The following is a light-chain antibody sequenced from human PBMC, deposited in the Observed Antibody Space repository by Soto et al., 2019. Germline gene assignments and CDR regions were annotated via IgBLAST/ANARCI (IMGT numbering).Light chain of an antibody. CDR3: SSYTSSSTRV. CDR1: SSDVGGYNY. V-gene: IGLV2-14*01. J-gene: IGLJ3*02. Sequence: QSVLTQPASVSGSPGQSITISCTGTSSDVGGYNYFSWYQQHPGKAPKLMIYEVSNRPSVASNRFSGSNSGNPASLTIYGLQAEDEADYYCSSYTSSSTRVFGGGTKLTVL. CDR2: EVS.